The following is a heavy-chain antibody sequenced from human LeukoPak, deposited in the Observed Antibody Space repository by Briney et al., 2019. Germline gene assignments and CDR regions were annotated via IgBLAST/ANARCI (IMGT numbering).Heavy chain of an antibody. V-gene: IGHV3-66*01. CDR1: GFTVSSNY. CDR3: ARVTFNYFGWGDAFDF. D-gene: IGHD3-10*01. Sequence: GGSLRLSCAASGFTVSSNYMSWVRQAPGKGLEWVSIIYSDGSTYYADSVKGRFTISRDNSKNTLYLQMNSLRAEDTAVYYCARVTFNYFGWGDAFDFWGQGKMVTVSS. CDR2: IYSDGST. J-gene: IGHJ3*01.